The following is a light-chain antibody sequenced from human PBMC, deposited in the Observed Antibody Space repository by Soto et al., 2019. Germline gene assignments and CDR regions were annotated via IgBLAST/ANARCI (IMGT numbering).Light chain of an antibody. Sequence: QSVLTQPPSVSAAPGQKVTISCSGSISNIGNNYVSWYQQLPGTAPKLLIYDNNRRPSRIPDRFSGSKSGTSATLGITGLQAEDDADYYCGTWDSSLSVVVFGTGTKLTVL. CDR3: GTWDSSLSVVV. CDR2: DNN. CDR1: ISNIGNNY. J-gene: IGLJ1*01. V-gene: IGLV1-51*01.